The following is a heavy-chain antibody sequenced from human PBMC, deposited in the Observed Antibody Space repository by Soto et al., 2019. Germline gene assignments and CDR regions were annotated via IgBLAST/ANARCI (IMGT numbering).Heavy chain of an antibody. CDR1: GYTFTSYG. D-gene: IGHD3-16*02. Sequence: ASVKVSCKASGYTFTSYGISWVRQAPGQGLEWMGWISAYNGNTNYAQKLQGRVTMTTDTSTSTAYMELRSLRSDDTAVYYCARDRVITFGGVIVRDDAFDIWGQGTMVTVSS. J-gene: IGHJ3*02. V-gene: IGHV1-18*01. CDR3: ARDRVITFGGVIVRDDAFDI. CDR2: ISAYNGNT.